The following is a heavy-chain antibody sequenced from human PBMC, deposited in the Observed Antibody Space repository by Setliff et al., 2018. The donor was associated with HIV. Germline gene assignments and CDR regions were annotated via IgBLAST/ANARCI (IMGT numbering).Heavy chain of an antibody. CDR3: AKDYLSSSTWYGGLGY. CDR2: IRFDGAVT. J-gene: IGHJ4*02. CDR1: GVTLRSSG. D-gene: IGHD6-13*01. Sequence: GGSLRLSCVGSGVTLRSSGMTWVRQAPGGGLECVATIRFDGAVTEYVDSVKGCFTISRDNSKNTLYLQMNSLRVEDTALYYCAKDYLSSSTWYGGLGYWGLGTLVTVSS. V-gene: IGHV3-23*01.